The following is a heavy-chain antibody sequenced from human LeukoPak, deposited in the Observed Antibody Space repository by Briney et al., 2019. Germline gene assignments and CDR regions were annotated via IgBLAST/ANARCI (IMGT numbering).Heavy chain of an antibody. D-gene: IGHD2-2*01. CDR2: INHSGST. J-gene: IGHJ5*02. Sequence: NASETLSLTCAVYGGSFSGYYWSWIRQPPGKGLEWIGEINHSGSTNYNPSLKSRVTISVDTSKNQFSLKLSSVTAADTAVYYCATSRQLLDNWFDPWGQGTLVTVSS. V-gene: IGHV4-34*01. CDR3: ATSRQLLDNWFDP. CDR1: GGSFSGYY.